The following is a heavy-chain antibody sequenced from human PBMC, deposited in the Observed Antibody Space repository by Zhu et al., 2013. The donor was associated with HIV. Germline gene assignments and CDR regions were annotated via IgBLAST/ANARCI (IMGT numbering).Heavy chain of an antibody. CDR1: GYTFTGYY. J-gene: IGHJ3*02. CDR2: INPNSGGT. V-gene: IGHV1-2*02. D-gene: IGHD3-16*01. Sequence: QVQLVQSGAEVKKPGASVKVSCKASGYTFTGYYMHWVRQAPGQGLEWMGWINPNSGGTNYAQNFQGRVTMTRDTSTNTAHMELRRLRSDDTAVYFCASDLLGEALDMWGQGTVVTVSS. CDR3: ASDLLGEALDM.